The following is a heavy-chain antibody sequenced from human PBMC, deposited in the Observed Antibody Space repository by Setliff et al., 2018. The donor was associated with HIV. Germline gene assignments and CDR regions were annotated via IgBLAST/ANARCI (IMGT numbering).Heavy chain of an antibody. J-gene: IGHJ3*02. CDR2: IHPVDSDT. CDR3: ARHRHTAAGTLDAFDI. V-gene: IGHV5-51*01. CDR1: GDSFTSYW. D-gene: IGHD6-13*01. Sequence: PGESLKISCKGSGDSFTSYWISWVRQMPGKGLEWVGIIHPVDSDTRYSPSFQGQVTISADKSISTAYLQWSTLKASDTAIYYCARHRHTAAGTLDAFDIWGQGTVVTVSS.